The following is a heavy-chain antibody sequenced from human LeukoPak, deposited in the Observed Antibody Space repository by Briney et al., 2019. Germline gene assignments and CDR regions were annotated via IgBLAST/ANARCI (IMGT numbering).Heavy chain of an antibody. CDR1: GFTFSSYS. CDR2: ISSSSSTI. J-gene: IGHJ4*02. V-gene: IGHV3-48*04. CDR3: AREADDYGDY. Sequence: GGSLRLSCAASGFTFSSYSMNWVRQAPGKGLEWVSYISSSSSTIYYADSVKGRFTISRDNAKNSLYLQMNSLRAEDTAVYYCAREADDYGDYWGQGTLVTVSS.